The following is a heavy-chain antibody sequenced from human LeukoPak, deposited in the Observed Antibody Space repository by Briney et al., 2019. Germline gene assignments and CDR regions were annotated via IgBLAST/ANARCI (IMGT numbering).Heavy chain of an antibody. CDR3: ARLQLSRYCTGGVCNTGGKH. CDR1: GFTFSNFW. D-gene: IGHD2-8*02. J-gene: IGHJ4*02. V-gene: IGHV3-74*01. CDR2: ISGDGTSA. Sequence: GGSLRLSCAASGFTFSNFWVHWVRQAPGKGLVWVARISGDGTSANYADSVKGRFTISRDNAKSTLYLQMDSLRAEDTAVYYCARLQLSRYCTGGVCNTGGKHWGKGTLVTVSS.